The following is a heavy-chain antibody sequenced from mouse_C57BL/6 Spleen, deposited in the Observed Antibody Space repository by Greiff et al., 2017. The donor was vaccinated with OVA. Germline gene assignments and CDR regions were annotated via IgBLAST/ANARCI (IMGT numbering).Heavy chain of an antibody. Sequence: QVQLQQSGAELARPGASVKLSCKASGYTFTSYGISWVKQRTGQGLEWIGEIYPRSGNTYYNEKFKGKATLTADKSSSTAYMELRSLTSEDSAVYFCAQITTVVPFAYWGQGTLVTVSA. CDR3: AQITTVVPFAY. CDR2: IYPRSGNT. D-gene: IGHD1-1*01. V-gene: IGHV1-81*01. J-gene: IGHJ3*01. CDR1: GYTFTSYG.